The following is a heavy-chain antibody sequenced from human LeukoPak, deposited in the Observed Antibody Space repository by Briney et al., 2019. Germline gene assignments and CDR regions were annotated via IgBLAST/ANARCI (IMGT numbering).Heavy chain of an antibody. Sequence: PSETLSLTCAVSGYSISSGYYWGWIRQPPGKGLEWIGSIYHSGSTYYNPSHKSRVIISVDTSKNQSALKLSSVTAADTAVYYCAAHDGGVGAPPGGWGQGTLDTVSS. CDR2: IYHSGST. CDR1: GYSISSGYY. CDR3: AAHDGGVGAPPGG. J-gene: IGHJ4*02. D-gene: IGHD1-26*01. V-gene: IGHV4-38-2*01.